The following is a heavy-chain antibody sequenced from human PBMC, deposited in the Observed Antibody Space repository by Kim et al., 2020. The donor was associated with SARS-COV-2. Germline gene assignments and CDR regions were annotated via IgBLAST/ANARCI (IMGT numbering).Heavy chain of an antibody. V-gene: IGHV1-2*02. D-gene: IGHD1-7*01. CDR1: GYTFTGYY. J-gene: IGHJ5*02. Sequence: ASVKVSCKASGYTFTGYYMHWVRQAPGQGLEWMGWTNPNSGGTNYAQKFQGRVTMTRDTSISTAYMELSRLRSDDTAVYYCARVLSTKGITGTTTYNWFDPWGQGTLVTVSS. CDR2: TNPNSGGT. CDR3: ARVLSTKGITGTTTYNWFDP.